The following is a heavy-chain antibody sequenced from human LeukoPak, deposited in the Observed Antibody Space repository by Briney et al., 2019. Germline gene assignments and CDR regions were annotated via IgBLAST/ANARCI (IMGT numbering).Heavy chain of an antibody. Sequence: PGGSLRLSCEASGFTLSTYWMNWARQVPGKGLDWVANINPDGSGKRYVDSVKGRFTIARDNADNSLSLQMNSLRAEDTAVYYCASWGAGGNSWGQGTLVTVSS. CDR1: GFTLSTYW. CDR3: ASWGAGGNS. CDR2: INPDGSGK. J-gene: IGHJ4*02. D-gene: IGHD3-16*01. V-gene: IGHV3-7*01.